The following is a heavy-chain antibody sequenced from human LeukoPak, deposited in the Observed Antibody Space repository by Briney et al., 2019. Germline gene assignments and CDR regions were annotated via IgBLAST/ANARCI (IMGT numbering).Heavy chain of an antibody. CDR1: GFTISSYW. J-gene: IGHJ4*02. CDR2: IKEDGSEK. Sequence: GGSLRLSCAASGFTISSYWMSWVRQAPEKGLEWVANIKEDGSEKYYVDSVKGRFTISRDNAKNSLYLQMNSLRAEDTAVYYCARQPFDYWGQGTLVTVSS. V-gene: IGHV3-7*01. CDR3: ARQPFDY.